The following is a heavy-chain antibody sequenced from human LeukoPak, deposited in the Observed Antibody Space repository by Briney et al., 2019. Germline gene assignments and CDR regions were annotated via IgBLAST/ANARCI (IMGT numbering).Heavy chain of an antibody. V-gene: IGHV4-4*02. Sequence: SETLSLTCAVSGGSISSTNWWNWVRQPPGKGLEWIGEIHHSGRTYYNPSLKSRVTISVDKSRNHFYLKLNSLTAADTAVYYCVRDFCSRSTCWGYDYWGQGTLVTVSS. CDR1: GGSISSTNW. CDR3: VRDFCSRSTCWGYDY. D-gene: IGHD2-2*01. J-gene: IGHJ4*02. CDR2: IHHSGRT.